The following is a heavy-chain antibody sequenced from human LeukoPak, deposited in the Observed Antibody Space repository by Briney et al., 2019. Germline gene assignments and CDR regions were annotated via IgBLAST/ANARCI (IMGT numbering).Heavy chain of an antibody. D-gene: IGHD3-22*01. J-gene: IGHJ4*02. Sequence: SETLSLTCSVSGGSITGSSYYWGWLRQPPGKGVEWNGSMYYSGSTYYNQSLKSRVTISVDTHKHQFSLKLSSVTATATPVYFCARHYYDSTGYYYFDYWGQGTLVTVSS. CDR2: MYYSGST. CDR1: GGSITGSSYY. V-gene: IGHV4-39*01. CDR3: ARHYYDSTGYYYFDY.